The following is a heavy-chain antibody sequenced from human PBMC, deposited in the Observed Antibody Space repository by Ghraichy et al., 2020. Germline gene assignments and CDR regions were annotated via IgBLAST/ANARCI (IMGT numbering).Heavy chain of an antibody. V-gene: IGHV3-23*01. D-gene: IGHD2-15*01. CDR1: GFTFSNYA. Sequence: LSLTCAASGFTFSNYAMNWVRQAPGKGLEWVSGIIGDGGTTFYADSVRGRFTISRDNSKNTLYLQMNSLRVEDTAVYYCAKGYGMDVWGQGTTVTVSS. J-gene: IGHJ6*02. CDR3: AKGYGMDV. CDR2: IIGDGGTT.